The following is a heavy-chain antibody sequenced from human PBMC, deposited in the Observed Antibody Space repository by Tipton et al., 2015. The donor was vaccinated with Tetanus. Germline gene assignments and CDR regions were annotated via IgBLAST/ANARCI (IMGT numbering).Heavy chain of an antibody. Sequence: TLSLTCSVSGDSGSRHYWSWIRQPPGKALEWIGDIFYSGNSISNPSFRSRVTMSVDTSRTLFSLTLIAVTAADTAGYFCARGLKDDFLGSGIYFDSWGPGTLVIVSS. CDR2: IFYSGNS. D-gene: IGHD3-10*01. J-gene: IGHJ4*02. V-gene: IGHV4-59*02. CDR1: GDSGSRHY. CDR3: ARGLKDDFLGSGIYFDS.